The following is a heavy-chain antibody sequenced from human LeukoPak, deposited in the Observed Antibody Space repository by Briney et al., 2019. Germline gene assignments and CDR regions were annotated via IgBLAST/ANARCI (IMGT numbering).Heavy chain of an antibody. CDR3: ARDSDSGYGPFAS. V-gene: IGHV3-53*01. Sequence: PGGSLRLSCAASGFTGSNNYMSWVRQAPGKGLEWVSVIHSGGTTNYADSVQGRFTISRDNSKTTVYLHMNSLRAEDTAVYYCARDSDSGYGPFASWGQGTLVTVSS. CDR2: IHSGGTT. J-gene: IGHJ4*02. D-gene: IGHD5-12*01. CDR1: GFTGSNNY.